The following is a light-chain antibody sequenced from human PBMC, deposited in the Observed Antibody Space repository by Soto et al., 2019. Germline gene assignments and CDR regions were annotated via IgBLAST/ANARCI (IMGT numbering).Light chain of an antibody. J-gene: IGKJ2*01. CDR1: QRVGSN. CDR2: GAS. Sequence: PGARATVSCRASQRVGSNLAWYQQKPGQAPRLLIYGASTRASGIPARFTGSGSGTEFTLTISSLQSEDFALYYCQQYSNWPPYTFGQGTNLDIK. V-gene: IGKV3D-15*01. CDR3: QQYSNWPPYT.